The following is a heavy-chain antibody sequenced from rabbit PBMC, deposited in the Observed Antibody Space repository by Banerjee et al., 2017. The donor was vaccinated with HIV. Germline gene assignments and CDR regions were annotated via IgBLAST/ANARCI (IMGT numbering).Heavy chain of an antibody. D-gene: IGHD1-1*01. J-gene: IGHJ4*01. V-gene: IGHV1S45*01. CDR1: RFSFSDRDV. CDR2: INTATGKG. CDR3: ARDLPGVIGWNFYL. Sequence: QEQLVESGGGLVKPGASLTLTCKASRFSFSDRDVMCWVRQAPGKGLEWIACINTATGKGVYANWAKGRFTISRTSSTTVTIQMTSLTAADTASYFCARDLPGVIGWNFYLWGPGTLVTVS.